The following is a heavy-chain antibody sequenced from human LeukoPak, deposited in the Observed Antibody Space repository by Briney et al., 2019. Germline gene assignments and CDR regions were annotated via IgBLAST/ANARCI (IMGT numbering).Heavy chain of an antibody. Sequence: PARSLRLSCAASGFTFSSYAMHRVRQAPAQGLDRVAVISYCGSNKYYADSVRGRFTISRDNSKNTLYLQMNSLRAEDTAVYYCARVGVVAATTYYYYGMDVWGKGTTVTVSS. CDR3: ARVGVVAATTYYYYGMDV. V-gene: IGHV3-30*04. CDR1: GFTFSSYA. J-gene: IGHJ6*04. CDR2: ISYCGSNK. D-gene: IGHD2-15*01.